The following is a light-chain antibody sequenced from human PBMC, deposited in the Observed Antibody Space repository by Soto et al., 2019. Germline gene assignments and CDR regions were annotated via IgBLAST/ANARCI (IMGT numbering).Light chain of an antibody. CDR3: GTWDDSLNGYV. V-gene: IGLV1-44*01. J-gene: IGLJ1*01. CDR2: NNS. Sequence: QPVLTQSPSASGTPGQRVTISCSGSSFNIGSDTVNWYQQLPGTAPRLLIYNNSQRPSGVPDRFSGTKSGTSASLAISGLQSEDDADYYCGTWDDSLNGYVFGTGTKLTVL. CDR1: SFNIGSDT.